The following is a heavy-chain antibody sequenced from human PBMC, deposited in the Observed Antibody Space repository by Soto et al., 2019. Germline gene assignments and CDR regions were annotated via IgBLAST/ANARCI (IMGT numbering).Heavy chain of an antibody. CDR1: GYTFTNDG. CDR3: AREGQAPYYYYGLDV. V-gene: IGHV1-18*01. J-gene: IGHJ6*02. Sequence: QVRVVQSGDEVKKPGASVKVSCKASGYTFTNDGFSWVRQAPGQGLEWMGWISGYNGNTKYAEKFQGRVTMTTDTSTSTAHMELRSLRSDDTAVSYCAREGQAPYYYYGLDVWGQGTAVTVSS. CDR2: ISGYNGNT.